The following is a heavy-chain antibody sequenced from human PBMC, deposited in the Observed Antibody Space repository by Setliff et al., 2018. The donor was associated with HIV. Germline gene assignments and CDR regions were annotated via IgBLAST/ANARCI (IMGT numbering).Heavy chain of an antibody. CDR1: GGSDRSNNYF. Sequence: SETLSLTCSVSGGSDRSNNYFWSWVRQPPGKGLQYIETVNYNGVTYFNPSLKSRLTISVDTSKNQFSLKLSSLTAADTAVYYCARHWGSGWYMAMDVWGKGTTVTVSS. D-gene: IGHD6-19*01. CDR3: ARHWGSGWYMAMDV. V-gene: IGHV4-39*01. CDR2: VNYNGVT. J-gene: IGHJ6*04.